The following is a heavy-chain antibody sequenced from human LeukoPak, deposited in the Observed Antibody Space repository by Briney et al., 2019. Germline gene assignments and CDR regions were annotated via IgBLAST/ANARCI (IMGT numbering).Heavy chain of an antibody. V-gene: IGHV5-51*01. CDR2: IYPGDSNT. CDR1: GYSFASYW. CDR3: ATGLHRVFNY. Sequence: GESLKISCKGSGYSFASYWIGWVRQVPGKGLEWMGIIYPGDSNTRYSPSFQGHVTISADKSISTAYLQWSSLKASDTAIYYCATGLHRVFNYWGQGTLVTVSS. J-gene: IGHJ4*02. D-gene: IGHD3-10*01.